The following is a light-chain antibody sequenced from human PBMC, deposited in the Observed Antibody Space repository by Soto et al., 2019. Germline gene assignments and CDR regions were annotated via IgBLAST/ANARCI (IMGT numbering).Light chain of an antibody. V-gene: IGLV2-14*01. CDR2: EVF. CDR1: NSDLGAYDY. CDR3: SSYTASSARV. Sequence: QSALTQPASVSGSPGQSITISCTGTNSDLGAYDYVSWYQQHPGKAPRLLIYEVFNRPSGVSDSFSGSKSANTASLTISGLQADDEADYYCSSYTASSARVFGPGTQLTVL. J-gene: IGLJ1*01.